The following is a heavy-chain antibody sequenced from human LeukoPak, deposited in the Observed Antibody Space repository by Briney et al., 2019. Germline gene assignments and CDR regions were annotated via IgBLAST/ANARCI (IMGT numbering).Heavy chain of an antibody. CDR2: ISYDGSNK. V-gene: IGHV3-30-3*01. Sequence: GRSLRLSCAASGFTFSSYAMHWVRQAPGKGLEWVAVISYDGSNKYYADSVKGRFTISRDNSKNTQYLQMNSLRAEDTAVYYCASSHYGDNAAFDYWGQGTLVTVSS. J-gene: IGHJ4*02. D-gene: IGHD4-17*01. CDR3: ASSHYGDNAAFDY. CDR1: GFTFSSYA.